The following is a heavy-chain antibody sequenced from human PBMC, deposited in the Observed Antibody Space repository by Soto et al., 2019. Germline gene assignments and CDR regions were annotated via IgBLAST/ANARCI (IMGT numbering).Heavy chain of an antibody. V-gene: IGHV1-69*02. D-gene: IGHD3-22*01. CDR1: GGTFSSYT. CDR3: ARGGDDYDSSGYYYYYFDY. CDR2: IIPILGIA. Sequence: QVQLVQSGAEVKKPGSSVKVSCKASGGTFSSYTISWVRQAPGQGLEWMGRIIPILGIANYAQKFQGRVTITADKSTSPAYMELSSLRYEDTAVYYCARGGDDYDSSGYYYYYFDYWGQGTLVTVSS. J-gene: IGHJ4*02.